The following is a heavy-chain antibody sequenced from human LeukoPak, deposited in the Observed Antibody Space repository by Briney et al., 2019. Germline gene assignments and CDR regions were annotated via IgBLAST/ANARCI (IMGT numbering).Heavy chain of an antibody. CDR3: ARSRSVAGTEEGFDY. Sequence: SQTLSLTCALSGDSFSSNSAAWNWIRQSPSRGLEWLVRTYYRSKWYNDYAVSVKSRITINRDSSKKQFSLQLNSVTPEDTAVYYCARSRSVAGTEEGFDYWGQGILVTVSS. CDR1: GDSFSSNSAA. J-gene: IGHJ4*02. V-gene: IGHV6-1*01. CDR2: TYYRSKWYN. D-gene: IGHD6-19*01.